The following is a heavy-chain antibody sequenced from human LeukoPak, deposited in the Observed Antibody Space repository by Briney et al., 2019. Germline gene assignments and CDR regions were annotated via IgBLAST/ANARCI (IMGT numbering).Heavy chain of an antibody. CDR1: GFIVNSNY. D-gene: IGHD6-25*01. CDR3: AKAITATTGYFDY. CDR2: LYSDDTT. Sequence: PGGSLRLSCAASGFIVNSNYMNWVRQAPGKGLEWVSVLYSDDTTYYADSVKGRFTISRDNSKNTLYLQMNSLRAEDTAVYYCAKAITATTGYFDYWGQGSLVTVSS. V-gene: IGHV3-53*01. J-gene: IGHJ4*02.